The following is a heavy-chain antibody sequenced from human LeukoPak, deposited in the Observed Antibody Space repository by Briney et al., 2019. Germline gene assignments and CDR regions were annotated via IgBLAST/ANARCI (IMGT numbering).Heavy chain of an antibody. Sequence: SETLSLTCTVSGGSISSYYWSWIRQPPGKGLEWIGYIYYSGSTNYNPSLKSRVTISVDTSKNQFSLKLSSVTAADTAVYYCARGDGSWYSGPRWFDPWGQGTLVTVSS. V-gene: IGHV4-59*01. D-gene: IGHD6-13*01. J-gene: IGHJ5*02. CDR1: GGSISSYY. CDR3: ARGDGSWYSGPRWFDP. CDR2: IYYSGST.